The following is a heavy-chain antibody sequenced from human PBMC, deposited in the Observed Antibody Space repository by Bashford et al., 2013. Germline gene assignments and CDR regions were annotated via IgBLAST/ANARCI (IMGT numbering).Heavy chain of an antibody. CDR3: ARGQKAVARDYFDY. D-gene: IGHD6-19*01. CDR2: INHSGIT. V-gene: IGHV4-34*01. J-gene: IGHJ4*02. CDR1: GGSYGPLSGYY. Sequence: SETLSLTCGVYGGSYGPLSGYYWSWIRQPPGKGLEWIGEINHSGITNYNPSLKSRVTISVDTSKSQFSLRLTSVTAADTAVYHCARGQKAVARDYFDYWGQGTLVTVSS.